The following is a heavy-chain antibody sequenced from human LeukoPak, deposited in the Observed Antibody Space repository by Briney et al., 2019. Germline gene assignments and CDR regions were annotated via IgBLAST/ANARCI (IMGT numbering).Heavy chain of an antibody. CDR1: GGSISSYY. V-gene: IGHV4-59*08. CDR3: ARLYYYGSGSYYALRYNWFDP. D-gene: IGHD3-10*01. J-gene: IGHJ5*02. Sequence: SETLSLTCTVSGGSISSYYWSWIRQPPGKGLEWIGYIYYGGSTNYNPSLKSRVTISVDTSKNQFSLKLSSVTAADTAVYYCARLYYYGSGSYYALRYNWFDPWGQGTLVTVSS. CDR2: IYYGGST.